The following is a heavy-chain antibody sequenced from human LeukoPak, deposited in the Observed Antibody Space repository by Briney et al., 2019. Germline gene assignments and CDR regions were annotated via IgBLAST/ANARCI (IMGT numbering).Heavy chain of an antibody. Sequence: SETLSLTCTVSGGSISSGSYYWSWIRQPAGKGLEWIGRIYTSGSTNYNPSLKSRVTISVDTSKNQFSLKLSSVTAADTAVYYCARVDDHDAFDIWGQGTMVTVSS. J-gene: IGHJ3*02. CDR3: ARVDDHDAFDI. V-gene: IGHV4-61*02. CDR2: IYTSGST. CDR1: GGSISSGSYY.